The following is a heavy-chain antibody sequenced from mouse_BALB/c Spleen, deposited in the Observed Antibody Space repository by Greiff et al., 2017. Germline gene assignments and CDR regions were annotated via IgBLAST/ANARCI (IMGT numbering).Heavy chain of an antibody. V-gene: IGHV14-3*02. D-gene: IGHD2-1*01. CDR2: IDPANGNT. J-gene: IGHJ3*01. CDR3: AREGNYDLPWFAD. Sequence: VQLQQSGAELVKPGASVKLSCTASGFNIKDTYMHWVKQRPEQGLEWIGRIDPANGNTKYDPKFQGKATITADTSSNTAYLQLSSLTSEDTAVYYCAREGNYDLPWFADWGQGTRVTVAA. CDR1: GFNIKDTY.